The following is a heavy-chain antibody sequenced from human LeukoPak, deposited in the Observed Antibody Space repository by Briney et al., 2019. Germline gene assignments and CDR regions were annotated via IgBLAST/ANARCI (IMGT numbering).Heavy chain of an antibody. Sequence: LGASVKVSCKASGYTFTSYAMNWVRQAPGQGLEWMGWINTNTGNPTYAQGFTGRFVFSLDTSVSTAYLQISSLKAEDTAVYYCARDHSVGRRQQLASIWGQGTMVTVSS. J-gene: IGHJ3*02. CDR2: INTNTGNP. D-gene: IGHD6-13*01. V-gene: IGHV7-4-1*02. CDR1: GYTFTSYA. CDR3: ARDHSVGRRQQLASI.